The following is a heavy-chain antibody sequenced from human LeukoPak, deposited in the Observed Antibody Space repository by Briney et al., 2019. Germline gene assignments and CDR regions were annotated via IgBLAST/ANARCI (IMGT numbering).Heavy chain of an antibody. D-gene: IGHD4-17*01. CDR3: TRVRHGDYFDY. J-gene: IGHJ4*02. Sequence: GGSLRLSCAASGFTFSDHYMDWVRQATGKGLEWVGRVRNKPNTYTTDYAASVKGRFTISRDDSKNSLYLQMNSLKTEDTAVYYCTRVRHGDYFDYWGQGTLVTVSS. V-gene: IGHV3-72*01. CDR2: VRNKPNTYTT. CDR1: GFTFSDHY.